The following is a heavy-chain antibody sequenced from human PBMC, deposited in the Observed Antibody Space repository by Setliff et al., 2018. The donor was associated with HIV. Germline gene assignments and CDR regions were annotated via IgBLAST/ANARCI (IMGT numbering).Heavy chain of an antibody. CDR2: IIPIIGIT. V-gene: IGHV1-69*10. CDR1: GGTFSSYA. CDR3: ASAYDYYMDV. Sequence: SVKVSCKASGGTFSSYAISWVRQAPGQGLEWMGGIIPIIGITNQAQKFQGRVTITADKSTSTAYMELSSLKSEDTAVYYCASAYDYYMDVWGKGTTVTVSS. J-gene: IGHJ6*03.